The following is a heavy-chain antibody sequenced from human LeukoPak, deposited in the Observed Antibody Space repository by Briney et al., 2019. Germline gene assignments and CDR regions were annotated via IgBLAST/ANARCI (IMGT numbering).Heavy chain of an antibody. Sequence: GGSLRLSCAVSGFTVSSNYMSWVRQAPGKGLEWVAVIYRGGAIFYADSVKGRFTISRDSSKNTLDLQMNSLRAEDTAVYYWARDYVGDVGGKGTTVTVSS. CDR3: ARDYVGDV. CDR1: GFTVSSNY. V-gene: IGHV3-66*02. CDR2: IYRGGAI. D-gene: IGHD3-16*01. J-gene: IGHJ6*04.